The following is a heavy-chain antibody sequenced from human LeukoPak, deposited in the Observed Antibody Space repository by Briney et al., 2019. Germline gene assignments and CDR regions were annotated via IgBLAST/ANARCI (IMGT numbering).Heavy chain of an antibody. D-gene: IGHD2-15*01. CDR2: ISTRTYI. CDR1: GFTFSRFE. J-gene: IGHJ4*02. V-gene: IGHV3-48*03. CDR3: TREQDREAAATVVGDY. Sequence: GGSLRLSCVASGFTFSRFEMNWVRQAPGKGLEWISHISTRTYIAYADSVKGRFTISRDNAKNSLYLEMNSLRAEDTAVYYCTREQDREAAATVVGDYWGQGTLVTVSS.